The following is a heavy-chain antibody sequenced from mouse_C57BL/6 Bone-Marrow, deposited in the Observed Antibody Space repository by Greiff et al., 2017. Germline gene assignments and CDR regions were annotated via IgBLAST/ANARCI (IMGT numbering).Heavy chain of an antibody. CDR3: AREPYGSSLTPLFDY. CDR2: INPNNGGT. J-gene: IGHJ2*01. Sequence: EVQLQQSGPELVKPGASVKISCKASGYTFTDYYMNWVKQSHGKSLEWIGDINPNNGGTSYNQKFKGKATLTVDKSSSTAYMELRSLTSEDSAVYYCAREPYGSSLTPLFDYWGQGTTLTVSS. V-gene: IGHV1-26*01. D-gene: IGHD1-1*01. CDR1: GYTFTDYY.